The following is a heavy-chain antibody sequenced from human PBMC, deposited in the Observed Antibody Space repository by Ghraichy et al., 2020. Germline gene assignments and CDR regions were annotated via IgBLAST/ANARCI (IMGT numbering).Heavy chain of an antibody. CDR2: ISGYNGDT. CDR3: ARGASSSPNYYFDF. J-gene: IGHJ4*02. Sequence: ASVKVSCKASGYAFTMYGIGWVRQAPGQGLEWMGWISGYNGDTNYALKIPDRVIMTTDTSTDTFFMELRSLTSDDTAVYFCARGASSSPNYYFDFWGQGTLVTVSS. D-gene: IGHD6-13*01. V-gene: IGHV1-18*01. CDR1: GYAFTMYG.